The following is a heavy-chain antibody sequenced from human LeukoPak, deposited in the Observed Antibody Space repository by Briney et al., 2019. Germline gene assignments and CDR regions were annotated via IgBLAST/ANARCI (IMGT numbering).Heavy chain of an antibody. V-gene: IGHV1-2*02. CDR3: VRSPIGASAY. D-gene: IGHD3-10*01. Sequence: GSVKVSCKPPGYTFTDSYIHWVRQTPGVGLQWMGWISPNNGDTKYPEDFQDRVTMTRDTSINTAYMELTGLTPDDTAVYYCVRSPIGASAYWGRGTLVTVSS. J-gene: IGHJ4*02. CDR2: ISPNNGDT. CDR1: GYTFTDSY.